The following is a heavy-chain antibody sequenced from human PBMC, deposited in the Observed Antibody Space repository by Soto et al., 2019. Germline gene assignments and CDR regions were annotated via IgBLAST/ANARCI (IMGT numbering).Heavy chain of an antibody. J-gene: IGHJ3*02. CDR3: AGRYSSAFDI. CDR2: IYYSGST. V-gene: IGHV4-59*08. D-gene: IGHD6-13*01. CDR1: GGSISSYY. Sequence: SETLSLTCTVSGGSISSYYWSCIRQPPGKGLEWIGYIYYSGSTNYNPSLKSRVTISVDTSKNQFSLKLSSVTAADTAVYYCAGRYSSAFDIWGHGTMVTVSS.